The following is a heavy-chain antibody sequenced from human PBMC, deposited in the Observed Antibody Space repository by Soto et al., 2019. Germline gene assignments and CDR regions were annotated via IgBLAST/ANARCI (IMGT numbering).Heavy chain of an antibody. V-gene: IGHV3-33*01. CDR2: IWYDGSNK. CDR3: ARDLYYDFWSGYYPDYYYYGMDV. D-gene: IGHD3-3*01. Sequence: GGSLRLSCAASGFTFSSYGMHWFRQAPGKGLEWVAVIWYDGSNKYYADSVKGRFTISRDNSKNTLYLQMNSLRAEDTAVYYCARDLYYDFWSGYYPDYYYYGMDVWGQGTTVTVSS. CDR1: GFTFSSYG. J-gene: IGHJ6*02.